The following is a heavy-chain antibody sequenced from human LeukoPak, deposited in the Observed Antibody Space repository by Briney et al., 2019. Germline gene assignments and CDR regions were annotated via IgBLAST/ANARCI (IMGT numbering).Heavy chain of an antibody. Sequence: GGSLRLSCAASGFTFSSYWMSWVRQAPGKGLEWVANIKQDGSEKYYVDSVKGRFTISRDNAKNSLYLQMNSLRAEDTAVYYCARARLWFGEFTSYYFDYWGQGTLVTVSS. CDR1: GFTFSSYW. J-gene: IGHJ4*02. CDR2: IKQDGSEK. CDR3: ARARLWFGEFTSYYFDY. V-gene: IGHV3-7*01. D-gene: IGHD3-10*01.